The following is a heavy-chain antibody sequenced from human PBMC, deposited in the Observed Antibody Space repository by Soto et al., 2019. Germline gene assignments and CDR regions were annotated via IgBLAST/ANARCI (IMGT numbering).Heavy chain of an antibody. Sequence: SETLSLTCGVNGGSFSGYYWNWIRQSPGKGLGWIGEIDHSGSTNYNPSLKSRVTILVDTSRSQLSLKLSFVTAADTAVYYCAREKFNRYYFDYWGQGTLVTVSS. V-gene: IGHV4-34*01. CDR3: AREKFNRYYFDY. CDR1: GGSFSGYY. CDR2: IDHSGST. J-gene: IGHJ4*02.